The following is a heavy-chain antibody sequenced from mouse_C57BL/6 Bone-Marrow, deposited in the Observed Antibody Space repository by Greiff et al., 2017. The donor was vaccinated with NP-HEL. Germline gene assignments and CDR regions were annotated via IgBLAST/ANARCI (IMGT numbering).Heavy chain of an antibody. CDR1: GYTFTDYY. CDR2: IYPGSGNT. Sequence: VQLQESGAELVRPGASVKLSCKASGYTFTDYYINWVKQRPGQGLEWIARIYPGSGNTYYNEKFKGKATLTAEKSSSTAYMQLSSLTSEDSAVYFCARSRPLSYSYWGQGTSVTVSS. D-gene: IGHD2-12*01. V-gene: IGHV1-76*01. J-gene: IGHJ4*01. CDR3: ARSRPLSYSY.